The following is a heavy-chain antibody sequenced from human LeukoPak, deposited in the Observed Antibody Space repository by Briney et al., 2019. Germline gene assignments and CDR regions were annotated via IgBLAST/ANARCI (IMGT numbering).Heavy chain of an antibody. CDR3: GRAVTGGYYYVDY. Sequence: PGGSLRLSCAASGFTFSEHNMDWVRQAPGKGLEWVGRTRSKANGYTTDYAASVKGRFTISRDDSKNSLYLQMNSLKTEDTAVYYCGRAVTGGYYYVDYWGQGTLVTVSS. CDR2: TRSKANGYTT. CDR1: GFTFSEHN. V-gene: IGHV3-72*01. D-gene: IGHD2-8*02. J-gene: IGHJ4*02.